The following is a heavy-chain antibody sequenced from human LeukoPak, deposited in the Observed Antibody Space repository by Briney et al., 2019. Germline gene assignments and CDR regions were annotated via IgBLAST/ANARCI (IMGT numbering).Heavy chain of an antibody. CDR3: AKDYSLFYYGSGSSGDAFDI. D-gene: IGHD3-10*01. V-gene: IGHV3-11*04. J-gene: IGHJ3*02. CDR2: ISSSGSTI. CDR1: GFTFSDYY. Sequence: GGSLRLSCAASGFTFSDYYMSWIRQAPGKGLEWVSYISSSGSTIYYADSVKGRFTISRDNSKNTLYLQMNSLRAEDTAVYYCAKDYSLFYYGSGSSGDAFDIWGQGAMVTVSS.